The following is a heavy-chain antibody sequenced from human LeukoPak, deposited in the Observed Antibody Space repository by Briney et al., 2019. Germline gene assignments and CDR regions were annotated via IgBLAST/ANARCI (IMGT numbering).Heavy chain of an antibody. D-gene: IGHD3-22*01. CDR3: AREGEYYDSSGYSSFDY. Sequence: ASVRVSCTASGSTFTSYGISWVRQAPGHGLEWMGWISAYNGYTNSAQKLQCRVTMTTDTSTSTAYMELRSLRSDDTAVYYCAREGEYYDSSGYSSFDYWGQGTLVTVSS. CDR1: GSTFTSYG. V-gene: IGHV1-18*01. J-gene: IGHJ4*02. CDR2: ISAYNGYT.